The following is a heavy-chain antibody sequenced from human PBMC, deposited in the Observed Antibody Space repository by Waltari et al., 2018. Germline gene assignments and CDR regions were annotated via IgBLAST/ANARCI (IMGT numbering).Heavy chain of an antibody. V-gene: IGHV4-34*01. Sequence: QVQLQQWGAGLLKPSETLSLTCAVYGGSFSGYYWSWIRQPPGKGLEWIGEINHSGSTNYHPSLKSRVTISVDTSKNQFSLTLSSVTAADTAVYYCARGPVATMGGMDVWGQGTTVTVSS. CDR1: GGSFSGYY. CDR3: ARGPVATMGGMDV. CDR2: INHSGST. J-gene: IGHJ6*02. D-gene: IGHD5-12*01.